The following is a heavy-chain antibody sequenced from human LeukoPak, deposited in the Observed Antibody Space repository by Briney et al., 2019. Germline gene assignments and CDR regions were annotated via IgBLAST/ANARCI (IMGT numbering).Heavy chain of an antibody. CDR1: GYTFTTYS. CDR3: ARGGSGYDYLGY. V-gene: IGHV1-69*04. D-gene: IGHD5-12*01. J-gene: IGHJ4*02. CDR2: IIPILGIA. Sequence: GASETVSCKASGYTFTTYSINWVRQAPGQGLEWMGRIIPILGIANYAQKFQGRVTITADKSTSTAYMELSSLRSEDTAVYYCARGGSGYDYLGYWGQGTLVTVSS.